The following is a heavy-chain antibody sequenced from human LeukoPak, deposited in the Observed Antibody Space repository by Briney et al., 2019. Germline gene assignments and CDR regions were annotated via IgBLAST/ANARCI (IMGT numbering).Heavy chain of an antibody. V-gene: IGHV3-7*01. CDR3: ARVGPPLRFLEWLRDAFDI. CDR1: GFTFSSYW. CDR2: IKQDGSEK. Sequence: GGPLRLSCAASGFTFSSYWMSWVRQAPGKGLEWVANIKQDGSEKYYVDSVKGRFTISRDNAKNSLYLQMNSLRAEDTAVYYCARVGPPLRFLEWLRDAFDIWGQGTMVTVSS. J-gene: IGHJ3*02. D-gene: IGHD3-3*01.